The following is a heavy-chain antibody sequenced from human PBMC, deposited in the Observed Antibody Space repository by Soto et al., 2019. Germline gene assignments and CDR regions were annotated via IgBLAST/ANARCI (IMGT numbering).Heavy chain of an antibody. CDR3: ARLSRSSYYFDY. CDR1: GFTFSSYA. V-gene: IGHV3-21*01. Sequence: EVQLVESGGGLVKPGGSLRLSCAASGFTFSSYAMNRVRQAPGKGLEWVSSISSSSSAIYYADSVKGRLTISRDNAKNSLYLQMNSLRAEDTAVYYCARLSRSSYYFDYWGQGTLVTVSS. D-gene: IGHD2-2*01. CDR2: ISSSSSAI. J-gene: IGHJ4*02.